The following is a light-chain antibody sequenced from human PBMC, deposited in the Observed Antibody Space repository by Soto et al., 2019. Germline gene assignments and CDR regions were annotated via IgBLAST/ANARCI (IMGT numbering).Light chain of an antibody. CDR2: GAS. J-gene: IGKJ5*01. CDR3: HQRQYWPPIT. Sequence: EIVLTQSPATLSLSPGDRATLSCRASQSVSSSLVWFQQKPGQAPRLLIYGASNRATGIPARFSGSGSGTDFTLTISSLEPEDFAVYYCHQRQYWPPITFGQGTRLENK. V-gene: IGKV3-11*01. CDR1: QSVSSS.